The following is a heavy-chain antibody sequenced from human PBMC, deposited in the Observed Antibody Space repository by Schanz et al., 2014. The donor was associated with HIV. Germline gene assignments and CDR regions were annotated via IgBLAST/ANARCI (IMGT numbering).Heavy chain of an antibody. J-gene: IGHJ4*02. CDR1: GFTFSTSW. Sequence: EVQLLESGGGLVQPGGSLRLSCAASGFTFSTSWMHWVRQAPGKGLVWVSRISSDGSSTSYADSVKGRFTISRDNAKNTLYLQTNSLRGEDTAVYYCAKGLRQWLVLGVPDYWGQGTLVTVSS. D-gene: IGHD6-19*01. CDR2: ISSDGSST. V-gene: IGHV3-74*02. CDR3: AKGLRQWLVLGVPDY.